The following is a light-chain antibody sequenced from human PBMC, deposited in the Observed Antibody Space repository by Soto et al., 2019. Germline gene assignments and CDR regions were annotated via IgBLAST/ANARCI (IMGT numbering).Light chain of an antibody. CDR3: QQFYTYPIT. J-gene: IGKJ5*01. CDR1: QTIDSW. V-gene: IGKV1-5*03. Sequence: DIQMTQSPSTLSASVGDRVTITCRASQTIDSWLAWYQQRPGKPPNLLIYKASTLASGVPSRFSGRGFGTDFTLTISSLQPEDFATYYCQQFYTYPITFGQGTRLEIK. CDR2: KAS.